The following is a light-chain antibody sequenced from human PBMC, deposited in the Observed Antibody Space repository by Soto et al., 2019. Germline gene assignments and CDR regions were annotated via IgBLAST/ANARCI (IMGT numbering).Light chain of an antibody. Sequence: DIQMTQSPSSLSASVGDRVTITCQASQDISNYLNWYQHKPGTPPKLLIYDASNLETGVPSRFSGSGSGTDFTFAISSLEPEDIATYICQQYTNLPCTFGQGTQLEIK. CDR3: QQYTNLPCT. V-gene: IGKV1-33*01. CDR2: DAS. CDR1: QDISNY. J-gene: IGKJ2*02.